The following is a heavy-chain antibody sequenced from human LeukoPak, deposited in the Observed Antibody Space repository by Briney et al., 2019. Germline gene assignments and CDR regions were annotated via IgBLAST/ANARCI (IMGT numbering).Heavy chain of an antibody. CDR3: AKHGAYYIDDY. D-gene: IGHD3-10*01. CDR1: GLTFSNYG. J-gene: IGHJ4*02. V-gene: IGHV3-30*02. CDR2: IGHDGNNE. Sequence: GGSXXLSCATSGLTFSNYGMQWVRQAPGKGLEWVAFIGHDGNNEQYTDSLKGRFTISRDNPKNTLYLQMNSLRTEDTAVYYCAKHGAYYIDDYRGQGTLVTVSS.